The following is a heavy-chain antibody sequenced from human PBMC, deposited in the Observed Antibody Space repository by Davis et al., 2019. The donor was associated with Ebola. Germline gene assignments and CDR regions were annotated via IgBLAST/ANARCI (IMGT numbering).Heavy chain of an antibody. CDR3: ARGRGCSGGSCYYYYC. Sequence: KWIGEINYSGITNYNPSLKSRVTISVDTSKNQFSMKLSSVTAADTAVYYCARGRGCSGGSCYYYYC. J-gene: IGHJ6*01. V-gene: IGHV4-34*01. CDR2: INYSGIT. D-gene: IGHD2-15*01.